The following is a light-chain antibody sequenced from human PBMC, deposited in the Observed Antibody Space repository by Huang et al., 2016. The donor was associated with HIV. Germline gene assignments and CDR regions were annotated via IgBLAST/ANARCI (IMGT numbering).Light chain of an antibody. J-gene: IGKJ1*01. V-gene: IGKV4-1*01. Sequence: MVMTQSPDSLAVSLGETATINWKSSQSLLFRSNNKNYLAWYQQKPGQPPTLLMSWASTRRSGVPSRFSGGGSGTDFTLTISSLQAEDVAVYFCQQYFDVPWTFGRGTKVEIK. CDR1: QSLLFRSNNKNY. CDR2: WAS. CDR3: QQYFDVPWT.